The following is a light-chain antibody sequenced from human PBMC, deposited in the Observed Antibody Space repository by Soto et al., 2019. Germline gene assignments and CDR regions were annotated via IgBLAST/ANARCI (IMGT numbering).Light chain of an antibody. CDR2: RAS. CDR1: RSITDW. J-gene: IGKJ4*01. V-gene: IGKV1-5*03. Sequence: DIQMTQSPSTLSASVGDRVTITCRASRSITDWLAWYQQTPGRAPKLLIYRASNLETGVQSRFSGSGSGTEFTLTISSLQPDDFATYYCQYYNNYNSYFGGGTKVEIK. CDR3: QYYNNYNSY.